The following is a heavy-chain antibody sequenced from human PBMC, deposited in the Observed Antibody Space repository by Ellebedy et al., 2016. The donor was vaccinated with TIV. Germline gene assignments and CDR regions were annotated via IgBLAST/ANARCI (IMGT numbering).Heavy chain of an antibody. CDR2: IWYDGSNK. CDR3: ARAGGGFLEWLYQDYFDY. D-gene: IGHD3-3*01. V-gene: IGHV3-33*01. CDR1: GFSFSSYG. Sequence: GESLKISCASSGFSFSSYGMHWVRQAPGKRLAWVAVIWYDGSNKYYADSVKGRVTISRDNSKNTLYLQMNSLRAEETAVYYCARAGGGFLEWLYQDYFDYWGQGTLVTVSS. J-gene: IGHJ4*02.